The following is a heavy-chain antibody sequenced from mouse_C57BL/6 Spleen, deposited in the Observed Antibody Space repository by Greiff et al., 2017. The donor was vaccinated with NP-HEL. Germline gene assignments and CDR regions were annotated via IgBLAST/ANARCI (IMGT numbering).Heavy chain of an antibody. CDR2: IYPRDGST. D-gene: IGHD1-1*01. V-gene: IGHV1-78*01. J-gene: IGHJ3*01. Sequence: SDAELVKPGASVKISCKVSGYTFTDHTIHWMKQRPEQGLEWIGYIYPRDGSTKYNEKFKGKATLTADKSSSTAYMQLNSLTSEDSAVYFCARRNYYGIVAQAWFAYWGQGTLVTVSA. CDR3: ARRNYYGIVAQAWFAY. CDR1: GYTFTDHT.